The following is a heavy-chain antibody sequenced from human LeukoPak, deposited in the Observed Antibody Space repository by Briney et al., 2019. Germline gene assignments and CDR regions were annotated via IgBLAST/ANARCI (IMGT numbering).Heavy chain of an antibody. CDR1: GGTFSSYA. CDR2: IIPIFGTA. D-gene: IGHD2-21*02. CDR3: ARMCCGGDFLLDA. V-gene: IGHV1-69*13. Sequence: SVKVSCKASGGTFSSYAISWVRQAPGQGLEWMGGIIPIFGTANYAQKFQGGVTITADASTSTAYMELSRLRSEDTAMYYCARMCCGGDFLLDAWGKGTTVTISS. J-gene: IGHJ6*04.